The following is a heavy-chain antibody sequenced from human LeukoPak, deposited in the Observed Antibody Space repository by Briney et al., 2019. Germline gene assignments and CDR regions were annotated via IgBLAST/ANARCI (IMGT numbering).Heavy chain of an antibody. CDR2: ISSSSSYI. Sequence: GGSLRLSCAASGFTFSSYSMNWVRQAPGKGLEWVSSISSSSSYIYYADSVKGRFTISRDNAKNSLYLQMNSLRAEDTALYYCAKDTGSTPGAHYYYYMDVWGKGTTVTISS. J-gene: IGHJ6*03. V-gene: IGHV3-21*04. CDR3: AKDTGSTPGAHYYYYMDV. D-gene: IGHD5/OR15-5a*01. CDR1: GFTFSSYS.